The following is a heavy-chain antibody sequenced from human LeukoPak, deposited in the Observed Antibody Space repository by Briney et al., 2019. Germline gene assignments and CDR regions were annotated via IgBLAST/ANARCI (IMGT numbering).Heavy chain of an antibody. D-gene: IGHD6-13*01. V-gene: IGHV1-2*02. CDR2: INPNSGGT. J-gene: IGHJ5*02. Sequence: ASVKVSCKASGYTFTGYYMHWVRQAPGQGLEWMGWINPNSGGTNYAQKFQGRVTTTRDTSISTAYMELSRLRSDDTAVYYCARVRPSSSWYGWFDPWGQGTLVTVSS. CDR1: GYTFTGYY. CDR3: ARVRPSSSWYGWFDP.